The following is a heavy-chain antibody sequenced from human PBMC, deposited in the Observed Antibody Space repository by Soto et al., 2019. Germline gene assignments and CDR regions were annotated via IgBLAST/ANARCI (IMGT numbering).Heavy chain of an antibody. J-gene: IGHJ3*02. D-gene: IGHD1-20*01. V-gene: IGHV1-69*13. CDR1: GGTFSRYA. Sequence: SGYVCFPAYGGTFSRYAIKWVRQGPERGLEWMGGIIPIFGTANYAQKFQGRVTITADESTSTAYMDLSSLRSEDTAVYYCARDQGYFRGYNWNSDAFDIWGQGTMVTVSS. CDR3: ARDQGYFRGYNWNSDAFDI. CDR2: IIPIFGTA.